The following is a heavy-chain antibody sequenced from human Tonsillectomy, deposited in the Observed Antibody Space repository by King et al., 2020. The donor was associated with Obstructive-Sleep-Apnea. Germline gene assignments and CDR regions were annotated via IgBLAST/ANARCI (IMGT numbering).Heavy chain of an antibody. V-gene: IGHV2-70*11. Sequence: TLKESGPALVKPTQTLTLTCTFSGFSLTTSRVSVNWIRQPPGKALEWLARIDWDDDKYYSTSLKTRLIISKDTSKNQVVLTMTNMDPVDTATYYCARIPPAGSGSEFDYWGQGTLVTVSS. CDR3: ARIPPAGSGSEFDY. CDR1: GFSLTTSRVS. CDR2: IDWDDDK. D-gene: IGHD3-10*01. J-gene: IGHJ4*02.